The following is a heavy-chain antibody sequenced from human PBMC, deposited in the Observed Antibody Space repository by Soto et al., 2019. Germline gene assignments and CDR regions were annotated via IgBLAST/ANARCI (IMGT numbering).Heavy chain of an antibody. CDR2: ISNSGST. Sequence: SETLSLTCTVSGGSVTSDEDYWTWIRQSPGKGLDWIGYISNSGSTGYNPSLKTRLSMSVDRSKNQFTLILTSLTAADTALYFGPTGRGSPYGYFAHGGQETQVPVSS. J-gene: IGHJ4*02. CDR1: GGSVTSDEDY. V-gene: IGHV4-30-4*01. CDR3: PTGRGSPYGYFAH. D-gene: IGHD3-10*01.